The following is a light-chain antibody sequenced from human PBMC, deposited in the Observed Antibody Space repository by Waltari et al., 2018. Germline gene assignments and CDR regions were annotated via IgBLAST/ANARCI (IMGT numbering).Light chain of an antibody. Sequence: QSALTQPRSVSGSPGQSVTISCTGTSSDVGDYNYVSWYQQHPDKAPKRMIYDFTKRPSGVPERVSGSKSGNTASLTISGLQAEDEADYYCCSYAGSYSFVFGGGTKLTVL. CDR1: SSDVGDYNY. J-gene: IGLJ2*01. CDR3: CSYAGSYSFV. V-gene: IGLV2-11*01. CDR2: DFT.